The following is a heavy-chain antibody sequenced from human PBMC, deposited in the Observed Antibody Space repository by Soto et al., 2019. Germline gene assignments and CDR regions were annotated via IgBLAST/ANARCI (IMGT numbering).Heavy chain of an antibody. CDR1: GYNFTSYG. J-gene: IGHJ6*02. D-gene: IGHD3-10*01. Sequence: QVQLVQSGAEVKKPGASVKFSCKASGYNFTSYGVRWVRQAPGQGLEWMGWISGYNGNTNYAQNLPGRVTMTTDSSTSTAYMELRSLKSDDMAVYDCARAVKYYYGSGSHYYDGMDVWGQGITVTDSS. V-gene: IGHV1-18*03. CDR2: ISGYNGNT. CDR3: ARAVKYYYGSGSHYYDGMDV.